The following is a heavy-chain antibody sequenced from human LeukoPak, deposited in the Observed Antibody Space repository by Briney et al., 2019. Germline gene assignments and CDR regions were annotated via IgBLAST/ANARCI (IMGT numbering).Heavy chain of an antibody. CDR1: GVSIRSYY. D-gene: IGHD1-14*01. CDR3: ARGVAQGDQTGWFDP. J-gene: IGHJ5*02. Sequence: SETLSLTCTVSGVSIRSYYWSWIRQPPGKGLEWIGYIYYSGSTNYNPSLKSRVTISVDTSKNQFSLKLSSVTAADTAVYYCARGVAQGDQTGWFDPWGQGTLVTVSS. CDR2: IYYSGST. V-gene: IGHV4-59*01.